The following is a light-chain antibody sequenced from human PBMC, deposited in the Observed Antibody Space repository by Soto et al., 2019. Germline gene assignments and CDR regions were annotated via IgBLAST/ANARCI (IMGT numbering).Light chain of an antibody. CDR1: SSDVGGYDY. Sequence: QSALTQPRSVSGSPGQSVTISCTGTSSDVGGYDYVSWYQQNSGKAVKLTLYDVNKRPSGVPDRFSGSKSGNTASLTISGLQAEDEADYYCCSYAGSYTLVFGGGTKVTVL. CDR2: DVN. CDR3: CSYAGSYTLV. J-gene: IGLJ3*02. V-gene: IGLV2-11*01.